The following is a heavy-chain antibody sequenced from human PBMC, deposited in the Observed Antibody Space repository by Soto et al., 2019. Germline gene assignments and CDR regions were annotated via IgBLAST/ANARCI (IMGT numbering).Heavy chain of an antibody. CDR3: ARRVVRILRDFWVDY. D-gene: IGHD3-3*01. CDR1: GGSISSSSYY. V-gene: IGHV4-39*01. CDR2: IYYSGST. Sequence: QLQLQESGPGLVKPSETLSLTCTVSGGSISSSSYYWGWIRQPPGKGLEWIGSIYYSGSTYYNPSLNRRVTISVDTSKNQFSLKLSSVTAADTAVYYCARRVVRILRDFWVDYWGQGTLVTVSS. J-gene: IGHJ4*02.